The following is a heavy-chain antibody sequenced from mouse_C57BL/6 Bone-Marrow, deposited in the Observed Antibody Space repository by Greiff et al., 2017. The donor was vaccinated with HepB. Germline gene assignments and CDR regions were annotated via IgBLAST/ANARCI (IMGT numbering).Heavy chain of an antibody. Sequence: EVQLVESGGGLVQPGGSLSLSCAASGFTFTDYYMSWVRQPPGKALEWLGFIRNKANGYTTEYSASVKGRFTISRDNSQSILYLQMNALRAEDSATYYCARYYGYDVDYAMDYWGQGTSVTVSS. V-gene: IGHV7-3*01. D-gene: IGHD2-2*01. J-gene: IGHJ4*01. CDR1: GFTFTDYY. CDR2: IRNKANGYTT. CDR3: ARYYGYDVDYAMDY.